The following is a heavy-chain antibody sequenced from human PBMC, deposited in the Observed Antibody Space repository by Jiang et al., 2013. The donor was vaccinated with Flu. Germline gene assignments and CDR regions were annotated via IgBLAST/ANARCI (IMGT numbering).Heavy chain of an antibody. Sequence: CTVSGGSVSSGSYYWSWIRQPPGKGLEWIGYIYYSGSTNYNPSLKSRVTISVDTSKNQFSLKLSSVTAADTAVYYCARDLISGSYYDYWGQGTLVTVSS. CDR1: GGSVSSGSYY. J-gene: IGHJ4*02. CDR3: ARDLISGSYYDY. D-gene: IGHD1-26*01. CDR2: IYYSGST. V-gene: IGHV4-61*01.